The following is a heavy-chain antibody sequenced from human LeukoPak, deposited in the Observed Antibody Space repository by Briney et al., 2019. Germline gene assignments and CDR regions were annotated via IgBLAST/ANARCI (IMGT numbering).Heavy chain of an antibody. CDR2: ISWDGGLT. D-gene: IGHD4-11*01. V-gene: IGHV3-43D*03. CDR1: GFTFDDYA. Sequence: GGSLRLSCAASGFTFDDYAMHWVRQAPGKGLKWVSLISWDGGLTYYTDSVEGRFTISRDNSKNSLYLQMNSLRTEDTALYYCAKPRRGTITTGPAYTHWGQGTLVAVSS. CDR3: AKPRRGTITTGPAYTH. J-gene: IGHJ4*02.